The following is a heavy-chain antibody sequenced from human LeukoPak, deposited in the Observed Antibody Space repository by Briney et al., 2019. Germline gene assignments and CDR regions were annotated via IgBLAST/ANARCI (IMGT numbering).Heavy chain of an antibody. V-gene: IGHV3-48*02. CDR3: AGRGYSYGYADY. Sequence: GGSLRLSCAASGFTFSSYSMNWVRQAPGKGLEWVSYISSSSSTIYSADSMNGRSIFSSNTDKNSLYQQKNSMRDEDTAVYYCAGRGYSYGYADYWGQGTLVTVSS. J-gene: IGHJ4*02. CDR1: GFTFSSYS. CDR2: ISSSSSTI. D-gene: IGHD5-18*01.